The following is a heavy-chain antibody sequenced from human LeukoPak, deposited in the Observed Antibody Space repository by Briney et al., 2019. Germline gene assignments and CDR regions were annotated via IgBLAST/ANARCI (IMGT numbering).Heavy chain of an antibody. D-gene: IGHD2-21*02. CDR3: ARVVRGVVTSNWFDP. V-gene: IGHV4-59*01. J-gene: IGHJ5*02. Sequence: SETLSLTCTVSGDSLNTYYWTWIRQTPGKELEWIGFVASSGTSNYDPSLKSRVSISIDTSKNQFSLALTSVTPADTAVYYCARVVRGVVTSNWFDPWGQGTLVSVSS. CDR2: VASSGTS. CDR1: GDSLNTYY.